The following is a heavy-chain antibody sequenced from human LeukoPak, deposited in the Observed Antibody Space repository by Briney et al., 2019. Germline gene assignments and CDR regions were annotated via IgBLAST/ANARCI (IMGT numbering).Heavy chain of an antibody. CDR1: GYTFTGYH. D-gene: IGHD7-27*01. V-gene: IGHV1-2*06. Sequence: GSVKVSCKASGYTFTGYHIHWVRQAPGHGLEWMGRINCNSGAADYAQKSQGRVTVTSDTSISTAYMELSRLTSDDTAVFYCARALGSQRDSWGQGTLVTVS. J-gene: IGHJ4*02. CDR3: ARALGSQRDS. CDR2: INCNSGAA.